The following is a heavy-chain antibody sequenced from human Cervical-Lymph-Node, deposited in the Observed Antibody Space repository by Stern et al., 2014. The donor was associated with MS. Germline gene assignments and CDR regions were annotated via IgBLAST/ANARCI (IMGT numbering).Heavy chain of an antibody. CDR2: IIPFVGTA. CDR1: GG. V-gene: IGHV1-69*06. D-gene: IGHD3-10*01. Sequence: QLVQSGADVKKPWSSARVSCKTSGGISWLRQAPGQGLEWMGGIIPFVGTANYAQTFPGRLTITADTSTNTTSMELSSLRSDDTAGYYCARGAGDNWFDPWGQGTLVSVSS. J-gene: IGHJ5*02. CDR3: ARGAGDNWFDP.